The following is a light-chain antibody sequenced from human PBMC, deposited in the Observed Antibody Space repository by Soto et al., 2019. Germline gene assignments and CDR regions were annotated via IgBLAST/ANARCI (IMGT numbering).Light chain of an antibody. V-gene: IGKV3-20*01. J-gene: IGKJ5*01. CDR3: QLYGISPH. CDR1: QSRGSNF. Sequence: EVVLTQYPDTLSSSRGERATLSCKTSQSRGSNFLAWYQHKPGQAPRLLIYASSNRATGIPDRFSGSASVRDFTLAFDSLQPDDFEVYYCQLYGISPHIGQGTRLEIK. CDR2: ASS.